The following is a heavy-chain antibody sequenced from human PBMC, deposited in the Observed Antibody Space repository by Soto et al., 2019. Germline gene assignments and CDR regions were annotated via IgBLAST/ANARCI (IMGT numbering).Heavy chain of an antibody. CDR2: ISDSGDRT. V-gene: IGHV3-23*01. CDR3: AKDRGIIVKAGDAFDV. CDR1: GFTLSMSA. D-gene: IGHD3-16*02. J-gene: IGHJ3*01. Sequence: GGSLRLSCASSGFTLSMSAVNWVRQAPGKGLEWVSYISDSGDRTYYADSVKGRFAISRDRSKNTVSLQMDSLRAEDTAVYYCAKDRGIIVKAGDAFDVWGQGTKVTVSS.